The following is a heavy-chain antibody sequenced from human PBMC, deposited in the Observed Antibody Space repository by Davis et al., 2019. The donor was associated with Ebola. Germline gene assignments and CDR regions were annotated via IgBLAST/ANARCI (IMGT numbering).Heavy chain of an antibody. CDR1: GYSFTNMW. J-gene: IGHJ3*02. Sequence: PGGSLRLSCKGSGYSFTNMWIGWVRQMPGKGLEWMGIIYPGDSDTTYSPSFQGQVTISADRSISTAYLQWSSLKASDTAMYYCARHQVPGIAVDAFDIWGQGTMVTVSS. D-gene: IGHD6-19*01. CDR3: ARHQVPGIAVDAFDI. V-gene: IGHV5-51*01. CDR2: IYPGDSDT.